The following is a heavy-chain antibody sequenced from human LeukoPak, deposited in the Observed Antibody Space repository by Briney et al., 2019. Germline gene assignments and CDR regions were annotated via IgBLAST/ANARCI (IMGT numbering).Heavy chain of an antibody. D-gene: IGHD6-13*01. Sequence: ASVRVSCKASGYTFTDYYMHWVRQAPGQGGEWMGWINPNSGDTHYAQNFQGRVTMTGDTSISTAYMELSSLRSDDTAVYYCARALGAAAADNQNWGQGTLVTVSS. V-gene: IGHV1-2*02. CDR1: GYTFTDYY. J-gene: IGHJ1*01. CDR3: ARALGAAAADNQN. CDR2: INPNSGDT.